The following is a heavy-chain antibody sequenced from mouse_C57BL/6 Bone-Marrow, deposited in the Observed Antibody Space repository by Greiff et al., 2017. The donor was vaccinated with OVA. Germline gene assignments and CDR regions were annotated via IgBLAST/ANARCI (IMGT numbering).Heavy chain of an antibody. CDR3: ARGDSAGYEGFAY. V-gene: IGHV1-55*01. D-gene: IGHD3-2*02. CDR1: GYTFTSYW. CDR2: IYPGSGST. Sequence: QVQLQQPGAELVKPGASVKMSCKASGYTFTSYWITWVKQRPGQGLEWIGDIYPGSGSTNYTEKFKSKATLTVDTSSSTAYMQLSSLTSEGSAVYDCARGDSAGYEGFAYWGQGTLVTVSA. J-gene: IGHJ3*01.